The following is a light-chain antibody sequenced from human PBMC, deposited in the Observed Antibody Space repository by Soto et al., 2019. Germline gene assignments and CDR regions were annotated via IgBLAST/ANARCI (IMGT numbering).Light chain of an antibody. Sequence: QSVLTQPPSVSAAPGQKVTISCSGSSSNIGNNYLSWYQQLPATAPNLLIYENNKRPSGIPDRFSGAKSGTSATLGITGLQTGDEADYYCGTWDSSLSAVVFGGGTKVTVL. J-gene: IGLJ2*01. CDR1: SSNIGNNY. CDR3: GTWDSSLSAVV. CDR2: ENN. V-gene: IGLV1-51*02.